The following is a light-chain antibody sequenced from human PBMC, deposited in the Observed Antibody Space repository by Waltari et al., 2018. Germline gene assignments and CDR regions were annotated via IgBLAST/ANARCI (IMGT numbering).Light chain of an antibody. CDR2: DVN. V-gene: IGLV2-14*01. CDR3: SSHRSSNAVV. CDR1: TSDVVSCDY. Sequence: ALIQPASLAGAPAQSITISCSGATSDVVSCDYVAWYQQHQGKAPKVMIYDVNNRPSGASDRFSGSKSGNTASLTISGLQAEDEADYYCSSHRSSNAVVFGGGTKLTVL. J-gene: IGLJ3*02.